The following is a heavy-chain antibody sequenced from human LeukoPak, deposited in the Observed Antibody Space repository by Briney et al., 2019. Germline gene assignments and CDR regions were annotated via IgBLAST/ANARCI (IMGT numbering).Heavy chain of an antibody. CDR3: AREGTSGTNWFDP. D-gene: IGHD3-10*01. V-gene: IGHV4-38-2*02. CDR2: IYHSGST. Sequence: SETLSLTCGVSDYSIISDYYWGWIREPPGKGLEWIGSIYHSGSTYYNPSLKSRVTISVDTSKNQFSLKLTSVTATDTAVYYCAREGTSGTNWFDPWGQGTLVTVSS. CDR1: DYSIISDYY. J-gene: IGHJ5*02.